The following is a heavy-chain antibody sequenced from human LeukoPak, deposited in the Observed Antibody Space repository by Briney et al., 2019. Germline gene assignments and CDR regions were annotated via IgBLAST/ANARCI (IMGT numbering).Heavy chain of an antibody. CDR1: GGTFSSYA. D-gene: IGHD5-12*01. CDR2: IIPILGIA. V-gene: IGHV1-69*04. J-gene: IGHJ4*02. Sequence: SVKVSCRASGGTFSSYAISWVRQAPGQGLEWMGRIIPILGIANYAQKFQGRVTITADKSTSTAYMELSSLRSEDTAVYYCARGYSGYDYDYWGQGTLVTVSS. CDR3: ARGYSGYDYDY.